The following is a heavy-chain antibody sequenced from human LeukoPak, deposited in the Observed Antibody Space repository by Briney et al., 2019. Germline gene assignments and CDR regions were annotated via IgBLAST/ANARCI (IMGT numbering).Heavy chain of an antibody. CDR2: FDPEDGET. CDR3: ATIPPVYYYDSSGYSH. V-gene: IGHV1-24*01. CDR1: GYTLTELS. J-gene: IGHJ4*02. Sequence: GASVKVSCKVSGYTLTELSMHWVRQAPGKGLEWMGGFDPEDGETIYAQKFQGRVTMTEDTSTDTAYMELSSLRSEDTAVYCCATIPPVYYYDSSGYSHWGQGTLVTVSS. D-gene: IGHD3-22*01.